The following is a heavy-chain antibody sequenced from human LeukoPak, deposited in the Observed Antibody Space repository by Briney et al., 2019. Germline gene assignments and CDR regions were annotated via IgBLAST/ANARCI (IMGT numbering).Heavy chain of an antibody. J-gene: IGHJ4*02. CDR1: GGSISSSSYY. CDR3: ARDPSPAAAEFDY. V-gene: IGHV4-39*07. Sequence: SETLSLTCTVSGGSISSSSYYWGWIRQPPGKGLEWIGSIYYSGSTHYNPSLKSRVTISVDTSKNQFSLKLSSVTAADTAVYYCARDPSPAAAEFDYWGQGTLVTVSS. CDR2: IYYSGST. D-gene: IGHD6-13*01.